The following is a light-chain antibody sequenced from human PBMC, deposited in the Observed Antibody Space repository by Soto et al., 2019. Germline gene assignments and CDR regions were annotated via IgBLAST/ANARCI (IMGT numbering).Light chain of an antibody. CDR2: DDN. CDR3: GSWDSSLSAYV. V-gene: IGLV1-51*01. J-gene: IGLJ1*01. CDR1: SSNIGGNS. Sequence: QSVMTQPPSVSAAPGQKVTISCSGSSSNIGGNSVYWYQQLPGTAPKLLIYDDNKRHSGIPDRFSGSKSGTSATLGITGFQTGDEADYYCGSWDSSLSAYVFGTGTKLTVL.